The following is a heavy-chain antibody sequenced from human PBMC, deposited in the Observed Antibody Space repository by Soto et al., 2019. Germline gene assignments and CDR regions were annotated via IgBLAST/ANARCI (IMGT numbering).Heavy chain of an antibody. CDR2: INPKGGGT. V-gene: IGHV1-2*04. D-gene: IGHD2-8*01. CDR3: ARGDSTDCSNGVCSFFYNLDMDV. Sequence: ASVKVSCKASGYSFTDYHIHWVRQAPGQGLEWLGRINPKGGGTSTAQKFQGWVTMTTDTSISTASMELTRLTSDDTAIYYCARGDSTDCSNGVCSFFYNLDMDVWGQGTTVTVSS. J-gene: IGHJ6*02. CDR1: GYSFTDYH.